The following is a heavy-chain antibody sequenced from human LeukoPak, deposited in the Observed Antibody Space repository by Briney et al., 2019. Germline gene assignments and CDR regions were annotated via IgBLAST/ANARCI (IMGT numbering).Heavy chain of an antibody. V-gene: IGHV4-39*01. J-gene: IGHJ4*02. D-gene: IGHD5-18*01. CDR3: ARLTWIQPDY. CDR1: GGSISSSSYY. Sequence: SETLPLTCTVSGGSISSSSYYWGWIRQPPGKGLEWIGSIYYSGSTYYNPSLKSRVTISVDTSKNQFSLKLSSVTAADTAVYYCARLTWIQPDYWGQGILVTVSS. CDR2: IYYSGST.